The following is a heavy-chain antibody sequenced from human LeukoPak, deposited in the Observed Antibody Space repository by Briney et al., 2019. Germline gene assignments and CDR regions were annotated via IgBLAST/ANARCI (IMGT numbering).Heavy chain of an antibody. J-gene: IGHJ5*02. CDR3: ARDNSVGDNAWWFDP. D-gene: IGHD1-26*01. CDR1: GYTFTSYY. V-gene: IGHV1-46*01. CDR2: INPTGGST. Sequence: ASVKVSCKASGYTFTSYYMHWVRQTPGQGLEWMGLINPTGGSTGYAQKFQGRVTMTRDMSTSTDYMELSSLRSEDTAIYYCARDNSVGDNAWWFDPWGQGTLVTVSS.